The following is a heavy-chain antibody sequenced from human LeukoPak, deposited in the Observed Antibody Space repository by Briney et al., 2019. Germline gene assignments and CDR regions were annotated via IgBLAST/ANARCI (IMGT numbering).Heavy chain of an antibody. J-gene: IGHJ4*02. CDR3: ARDQEGYSYGPTRGGGPLDY. Sequence: GESLKISCKGSGYSFTSYWIGWVRQMPGKGLEWMGIIYPGDSDTRYSPSFQGQVTISADKSISTAYLQWSSLKASDTAMYYCARDQEGYSYGPTRGGGPLDYWGQGTLVTVSS. CDR2: IYPGDSDT. D-gene: IGHD5-18*01. CDR1: GYSFTSYW. V-gene: IGHV5-51*01.